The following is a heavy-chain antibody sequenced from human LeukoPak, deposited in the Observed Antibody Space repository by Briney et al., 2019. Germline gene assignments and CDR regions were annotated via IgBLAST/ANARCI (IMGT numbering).Heavy chain of an antibody. V-gene: IGHV3-30*03. CDR2: ISYDGRNK. CDR3: ATNYCSRTSCYLGPYYYYGMDV. Sequence: PGGSLRLSCAASGFTFSSYSMNWVRQAPGKGLEWVAVISYDGRNKYYADSVKGRFTISRDNSKNTVYLQMYSLRAEDTAVYYCATNYCSRTSCYLGPYYYYGMDVWGQGTTVTVSS. D-gene: IGHD2-2*01. CDR1: GFTFSSYS. J-gene: IGHJ6*02.